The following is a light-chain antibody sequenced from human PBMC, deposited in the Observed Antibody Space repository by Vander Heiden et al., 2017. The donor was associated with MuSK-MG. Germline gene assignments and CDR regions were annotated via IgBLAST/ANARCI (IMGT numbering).Light chain of an antibody. CDR1: QGISGS. V-gene: IGKV1-9*01. J-gene: IGKJ4*01. CDR3: HQVRRHPLT. Sequence: DIQLTQSPSFLSASVGDRITITCRASQGISGSLAWYQQEPGRAPKLLIYAASSLQSGVPSRFSGSGSGTEFTLTINSMQPEDCATDDCHQVRRHPLTFGGGTKVVIK. CDR2: AAS.